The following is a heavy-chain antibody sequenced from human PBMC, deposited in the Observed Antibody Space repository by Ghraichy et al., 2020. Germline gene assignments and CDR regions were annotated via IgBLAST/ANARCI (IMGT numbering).Heavy chain of an antibody. CDR3: ASTAEGPRYCSSTSCHDSNYYGMDV. CDR1: GYSFTSYW. Sequence: GESLNISCKGSGYSFTSYWIGWVRQMPGKGLEWMGIIYPGDSDTRYSPSFQGQVTISADKSISTAYLQWSSLKASDTAMYYCASTAEGPRYCSSTSCHDSNYYGMDVWGQGTTVTVSS. V-gene: IGHV5-51*01. J-gene: IGHJ6*02. CDR2: IYPGDSDT. D-gene: IGHD2-2*01.